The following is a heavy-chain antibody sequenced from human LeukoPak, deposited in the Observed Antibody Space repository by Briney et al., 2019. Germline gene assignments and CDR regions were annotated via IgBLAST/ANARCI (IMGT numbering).Heavy chain of an antibody. Sequence: SETLSLTCTVSGGSISSSSYYWGWIRQPPGKGLEWIGSIYYSGSTYYNPSLKSRVTTSVDTSKNQFSLKLSSVTAADTAVYYCARSRDDYGDPWDAFDIWGQGTMVTVSS. V-gene: IGHV4-39*01. J-gene: IGHJ3*02. CDR1: GGSISSSSYY. CDR2: IYYSGST. CDR3: ARSRDDYGDPWDAFDI. D-gene: IGHD4-17*01.